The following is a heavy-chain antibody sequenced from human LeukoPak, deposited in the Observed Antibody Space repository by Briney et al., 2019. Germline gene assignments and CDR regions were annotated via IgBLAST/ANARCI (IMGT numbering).Heavy chain of an antibody. V-gene: IGHV3-30-3*01. D-gene: IGHD3-22*01. J-gene: IGHJ4*02. CDR2: ISSDGYNK. CDR3: ASGYYDSSGYYYPLDY. CDR1: GFTFSSYA. Sequence: QPGGSLRLSCAASGFTFSSYAMHWVRQAPGKGLEWVAAISSDGYNKYNADSVKGRFTISRDNSKNTLYLQMNSLRAEDTAVYYCASGYYDSSGYYYPLDYWGQGTLVTVSS.